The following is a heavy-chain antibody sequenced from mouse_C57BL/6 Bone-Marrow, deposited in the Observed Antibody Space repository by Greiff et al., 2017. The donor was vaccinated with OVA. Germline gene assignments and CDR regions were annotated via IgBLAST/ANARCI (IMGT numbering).Heavy chain of an antibody. CDR2: IDPSDSET. V-gene: IGHV1-52*01. CDR3: ARQGYYDYDDY. J-gene: IGHJ2*01. Sequence: QVQLQQPGAELVRPGSSVKLSCKASGYTFTSYWMHWVKQRPIQGLEWIGNIDPSDSETHYNQKFKDKATLTVDKSSSTAYMQLSSLTSEDSAVYYCARQGYYDYDDYWGQGTTLTVSS. CDR1: GYTFTSYW. D-gene: IGHD2-4*01.